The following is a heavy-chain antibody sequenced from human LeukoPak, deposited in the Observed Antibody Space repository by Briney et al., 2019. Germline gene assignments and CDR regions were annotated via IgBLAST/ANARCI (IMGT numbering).Heavy chain of an antibody. V-gene: IGHV1-18*01. Sequence: ASVKVYCKASGYTFTSYGISWVRQAPGQGLEWMGWISAYNGNTNYAQKLQGRVTMTTDTSTSTAYMELRSLRSDDTAVYYCARGLRAYCGGDCYPFDYWGQGTLVTVSS. D-gene: IGHD2-21*02. J-gene: IGHJ4*02. CDR3: ARGLRAYCGGDCYPFDY. CDR2: ISAYNGNT. CDR1: GYTFTSYG.